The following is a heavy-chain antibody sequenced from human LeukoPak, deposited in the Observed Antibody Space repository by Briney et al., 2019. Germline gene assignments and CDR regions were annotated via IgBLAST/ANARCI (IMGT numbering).Heavy chain of an antibody. V-gene: IGHV1-18*01. D-gene: IGHD2-15*01. CDR2: SSGYNGKT. CDR1: GYTFNTYG. Sequence: SVTVSCMLSGYTFNTYGITWVRQPARQGLEWMGWSSGYNGKTKYAQKLQNRVTITTDTSTTTAYMELRSLTSDDTAVYYCARAGAVVDNWFDPWGQGTLVTVSS. CDR3: ARAGAVVDNWFDP. J-gene: IGHJ5*02.